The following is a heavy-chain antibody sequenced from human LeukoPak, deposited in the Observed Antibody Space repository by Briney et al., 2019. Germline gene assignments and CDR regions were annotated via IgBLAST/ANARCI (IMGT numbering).Heavy chain of an antibody. CDR1: GGSISSSSYY. D-gene: IGHD3-22*01. Sequence: PSETLSLTCTVSGGSISSSSYYWGWIRQPPGKGLEWIGSIYYSGSTYYNPSLKSRVTISVDTSKNQFSLKLSSVTAADTAVYYCARRRPTMIVVVTHKPGAFDIWGQGTMVTVSS. CDR2: IYYSGST. V-gene: IGHV4-39*01. J-gene: IGHJ3*02. CDR3: ARRRPTMIVVVTHKPGAFDI.